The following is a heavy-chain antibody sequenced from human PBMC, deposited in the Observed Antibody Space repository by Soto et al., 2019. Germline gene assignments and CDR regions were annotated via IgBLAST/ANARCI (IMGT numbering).Heavy chain of an antibody. CDR2: ISYDGSNK. CDR1: GFTFSSYA. CDR3: ARTPSSQWLLWYFQH. V-gene: IGHV3-30-3*01. D-gene: IGHD2-2*01. Sequence: SLRLSCAASGFTFSSYAMHWVRQAPGKGLEWVAVISYDGSNKYYADSVKGRFTISRDNSKNTLYLQMNSLRAEDTAVYYCARTPSSQWLLWYFQHWGQGTLVTVSS. J-gene: IGHJ1*01.